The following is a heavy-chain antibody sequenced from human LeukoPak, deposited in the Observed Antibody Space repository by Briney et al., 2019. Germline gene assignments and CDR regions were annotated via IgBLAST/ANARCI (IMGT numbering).Heavy chain of an antibody. CDR3: ARILTSGDY. J-gene: IGHJ4*02. V-gene: IGHV4-34*01. CDR2: INHSGST. Sequence: SETLSFTCAVYGGSFSGYYWSWIRQPPGKGLEWIGEINHSGSTNYNPSLKSRVTISVDTSKNQFSLKLSSVTAADTAVYYCARILTSGDYWGQGTLVTVSS. D-gene: IGHD3-10*01. CDR1: GGSFSGYY.